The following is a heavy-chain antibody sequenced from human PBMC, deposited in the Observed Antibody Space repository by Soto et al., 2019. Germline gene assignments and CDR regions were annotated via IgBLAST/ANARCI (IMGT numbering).Heavy chain of an antibody. CDR1: GFTFSSYS. V-gene: IGHV3-21*01. CDR3: ATSIAAAGTNFDY. CDR2: ISSSSSYI. Sequence: GGSLRLSCAASGFTFSSYSMNWVRQAPGKGLEWVSSISSSSSYIYYADSVKGRFTISRDNAKNSLYLQMNSLRAEDTAVYYCATSIAAAGTNFDYWGQGTLVTVSS. D-gene: IGHD6-13*01. J-gene: IGHJ4*02.